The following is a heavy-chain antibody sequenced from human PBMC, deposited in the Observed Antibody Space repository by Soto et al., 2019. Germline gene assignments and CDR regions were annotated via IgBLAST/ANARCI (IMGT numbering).Heavy chain of an antibody. CDR1: GXTFSSYW. J-gene: IGHJ4*02. Sequence: LRLSFAASGXTFSSYWMSWVRQAPGKGLEWVANIKQDGSEKYYVDSVKGRFTISRDNAKNSLYLQMNSLRAEDTAVYYCAREQPPAYYYDSSGYGAFYYFDYWGQGTLVTVSS. V-gene: IGHV3-7*01. CDR2: IKQDGSEK. D-gene: IGHD3-22*01. CDR3: AREQPPAYYYDSSGYGAFYYFDY.